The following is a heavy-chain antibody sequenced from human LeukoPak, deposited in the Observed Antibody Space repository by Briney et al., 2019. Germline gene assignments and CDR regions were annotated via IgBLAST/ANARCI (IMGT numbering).Heavy chain of an antibody. CDR2: IYSSGGT. Sequence: SETLSPTCTVSGGSISNYYWSWIRQSPGKGLEWIGYIYSSGGTNYKSSLKSRVTISVDTSKTQFSLKLSSVTAADTAVYYCARVWINRYSSGWYVGSYFDYWGQGTLVTVSS. J-gene: IGHJ4*02. D-gene: IGHD6-19*01. CDR1: GGSISNYY. V-gene: IGHV4-59*12. CDR3: ARVWINRYSSGWYVGSYFDY.